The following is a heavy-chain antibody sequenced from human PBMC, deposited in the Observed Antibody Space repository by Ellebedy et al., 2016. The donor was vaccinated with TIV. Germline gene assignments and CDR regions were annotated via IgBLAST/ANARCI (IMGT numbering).Heavy chain of an antibody. J-gene: IGHJ3*01. Sequence: PGGSLRLSCAASGFSFSSYAMSWVRQAPEKGLEWVSSITGSGDNTYYADSVKGRFTISRDNSKNPLYLQMISLRAEDTAVYYCARDPVGVGPAFDVWGQGTVVTVSS. D-gene: IGHD4-23*01. V-gene: IGHV3-23*01. CDR3: ARDPVGVGPAFDV. CDR2: ITGSGDNT. CDR1: GFSFSSYA.